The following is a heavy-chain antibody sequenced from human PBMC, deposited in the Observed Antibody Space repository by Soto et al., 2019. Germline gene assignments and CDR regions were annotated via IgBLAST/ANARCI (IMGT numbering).Heavy chain of an antibody. CDR1: DYTFTSYG. CDR2: ISVYNGNT. Sequence: ASVKVSCKASDYTFTSYGIIWVRQAPGQGLEWIGWISVYNGNTNYAQKFRGRVTMTTDISTTTAYMEMRSLRSDDMAVYYCARSGSSWNLREFDYWGQGTLVTVSS. V-gene: IGHV1-18*03. D-gene: IGHD6-13*01. CDR3: ARSGSSWNLREFDY. J-gene: IGHJ4*02.